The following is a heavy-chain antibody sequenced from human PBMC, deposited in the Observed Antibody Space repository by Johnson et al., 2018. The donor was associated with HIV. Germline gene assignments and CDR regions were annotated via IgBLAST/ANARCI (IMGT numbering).Heavy chain of an antibody. J-gene: IGHJ3*02. CDR2: IRYDGSNK. Sequence: QVQLVESGGGVVQPGRSLRLSCAASGFTFSSYGMHWVRQAPGKGLEWVAFIRYDGSNKYYADSVKGRFTISRDNSKNSLYLQMNSLRAEDTALYYCAKDMVVRENGAFDIWGQGTMVTVSS. CDR1: GFTFSSYG. V-gene: IGHV3-30*02. CDR3: AKDMVVRENGAFDI. D-gene: IGHD3-10*01.